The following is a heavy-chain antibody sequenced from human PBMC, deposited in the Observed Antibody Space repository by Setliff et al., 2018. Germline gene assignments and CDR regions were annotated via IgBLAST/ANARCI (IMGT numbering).Heavy chain of an antibody. CDR3: ERLVRYCSTTSCQRTSGDDF. V-gene: IGHV1-18*01. CDR2: ISAYNGKT. D-gene: IGHD2-2*01. J-gene: IGHJ4*02. Sequence: ASVKVSCKASGYTFSNYGITWVRQAPGQGLEWMGWISAYNGKTYYAPKFQGRVTMATDTSTSTAFLEVRSLKSDDTAVYYCERLVRYCSTTSCQRTSGDDFWGLGTLVTVSS. CDR1: GYTFSNYG.